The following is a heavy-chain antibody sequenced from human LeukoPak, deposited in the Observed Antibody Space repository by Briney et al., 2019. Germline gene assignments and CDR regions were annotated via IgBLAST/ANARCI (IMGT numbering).Heavy chain of an antibody. CDR1: GFTFITYA. Sequence: GGSLRLSCVASGFTFITYAMSWVRQAPGKGLEWVSSISGSGGSKYYADSVKGRFTISRDNSKNTMYLQMNSLRAEDTAVYYCAKKVAVAGPFDYWGQGTLVTVSS. CDR2: ISGSGGSK. V-gene: IGHV3-23*01. D-gene: IGHD6-19*01. CDR3: AKKVAVAGPFDY. J-gene: IGHJ4*02.